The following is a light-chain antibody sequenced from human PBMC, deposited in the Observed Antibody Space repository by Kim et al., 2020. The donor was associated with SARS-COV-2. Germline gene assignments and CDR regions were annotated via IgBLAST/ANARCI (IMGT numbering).Light chain of an antibody. CDR3: QQSYSTPPN. CDR2: AAS. V-gene: IGKV1-39*01. Sequence: ASVGDRVTITCRASQSISSYLNLYQQKPGKAPKLLIYAASSLQSGVPSRFSGSGSGTDFTLTISSLQPEDFATYYCQQSYSTPPNFGGGTKVDIK. J-gene: IGKJ4*01. CDR1: QSISSY.